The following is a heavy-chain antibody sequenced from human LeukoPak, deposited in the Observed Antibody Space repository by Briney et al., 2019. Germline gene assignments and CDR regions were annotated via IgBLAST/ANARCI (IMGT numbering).Heavy chain of an antibody. V-gene: IGHV3-15*01. CDR2: VKSKAAGGTT. Sequence: PGGSLRLSYAASGLTFSDAWMNWVRQAPGKGLEWVGRVKSKAAGGTTDYAAPVKGRFIISRDDSRNTMYLQMNSLKTEDTAVYYCSADLPGGYSDCFDYWGQGTLVTVSS. D-gene: IGHD4-23*01. J-gene: IGHJ4*02. CDR3: SADLPGGYSDCFDY. CDR1: GLTFSDAW.